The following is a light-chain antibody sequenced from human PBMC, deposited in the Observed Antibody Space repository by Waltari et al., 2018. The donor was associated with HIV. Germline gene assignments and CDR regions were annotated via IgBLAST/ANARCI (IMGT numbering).Light chain of an antibody. CDR1: SSNIGSNP. V-gene: IGLV1-47*01. CDR2: RNY. Sequence: QSVLSQPPSASGTPGQRVTFSCSGSSSNIGSNPVSWYQQFPGTAPKLLIYRNYQRPSGVPDRFSGSKSGTSASLAISGLRSEDEADYYCAVWDVSLNGRVFGGGTKLTVL. CDR3: AVWDVSLNGRV. J-gene: IGLJ3*02.